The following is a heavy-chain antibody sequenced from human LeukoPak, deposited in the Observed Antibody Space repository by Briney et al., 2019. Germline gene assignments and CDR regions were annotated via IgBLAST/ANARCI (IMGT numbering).Heavy chain of an antibody. D-gene: IGHD6-13*01. Sequence: PGRSLRLSCAASGFTFSSYGMHWVRQAPGKGLEWVAVIWYDGSNKYYADSVKGRFTISRDNSKNTLYLQMNSLRAEDTAVYYCARDPLKYSSSWYGWNWYFDLWGRGTLVTVSS. J-gene: IGHJ2*01. CDR3: ARDPLKYSSSWYGWNWYFDL. CDR1: GFTFSSYG. CDR2: IWYDGSNK. V-gene: IGHV3-33*01.